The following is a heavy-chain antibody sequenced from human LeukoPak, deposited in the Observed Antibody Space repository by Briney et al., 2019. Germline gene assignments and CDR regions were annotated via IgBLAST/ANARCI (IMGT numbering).Heavy chain of an antibody. CDR3: ARPAGGCHYGFCAY. CDR1: GSDFTSNW. Sequence: GASLQFSSKASGSDFTSNWICCLRRIRGKRLKWLEIIYPGDSDTRYSPSFQGQVTISADESTNTAYLQWSSLKASDTAMYFCARPAGGCHYGFCAYWGQGTLVTVSS. D-gene: IGHD3-10*01. V-gene: IGHV5-51*01. J-gene: IGHJ4*02. CDR2: IYPGDSDT.